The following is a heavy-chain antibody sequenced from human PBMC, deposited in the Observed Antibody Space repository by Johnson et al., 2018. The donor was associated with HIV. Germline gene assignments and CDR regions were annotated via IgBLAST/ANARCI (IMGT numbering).Heavy chain of an antibody. D-gene: IGHD1-26*01. J-gene: IGHJ3*02. Sequence: VQLVESGGGVVQPGGSLRLSCAASGFTFSSYGMHWVRQAPGKGLEWVGRIKSKTDGGTTDYAAPVKGRFTISRDDSKNTLYLQMNSLRAEDTAVYYCARDTLAWGLLPPIGAFDIWGQGTMVTVSS. CDR3: ARDTLAWGLLPPIGAFDI. CDR1: GFTFSSYG. V-gene: IGHV3-15*01. CDR2: IKSKTDGGTT.